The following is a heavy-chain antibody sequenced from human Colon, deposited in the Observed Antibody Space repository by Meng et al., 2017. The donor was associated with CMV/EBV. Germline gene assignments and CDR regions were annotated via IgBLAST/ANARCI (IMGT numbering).Heavy chain of an antibody. D-gene: IGHD3-10*01. CDR2: IKQDGSVT. CDR1: GFIFSSYW. J-gene: IGHJ6*02. V-gene: IGHV3-7*01. Sequence: GESLKISCVASGFIFSSYWMSWVRQAPGKGLEWVATIKQDGSVTYYADSVKGRFTISRDRVSNSLYLQMLSLRAEDTAMYYRVRDGSGVSGPDFYLFGMDVWGQGTTVTVSS. CDR3: VRDGSGVSGPDFYLFGMDV.